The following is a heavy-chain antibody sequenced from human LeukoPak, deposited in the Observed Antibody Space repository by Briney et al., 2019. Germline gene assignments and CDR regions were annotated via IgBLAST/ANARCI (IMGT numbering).Heavy chain of an antibody. V-gene: IGHV1-2*02. Sequence: GASVKVSCKASGYTFTGDYMHWVRQAPGQGLEWMGWINPNSGGTNYAQKFQGRVTMTRDTSISTAYMELSRLRSDDTALYYCARDRENFDYWGQGTLVTVSS. CDR1: GYTFTGDY. D-gene: IGHD3-10*01. CDR3: ARDRENFDY. J-gene: IGHJ4*02. CDR2: INPNSGGT.